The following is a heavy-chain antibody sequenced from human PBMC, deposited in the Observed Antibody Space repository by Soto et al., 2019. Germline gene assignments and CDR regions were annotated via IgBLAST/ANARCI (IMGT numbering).Heavy chain of an antibody. J-gene: IGHJ4*02. CDR1: GYTFTNHG. CDR3: ARGGISSSEGLDY. D-gene: IGHD6-13*01. V-gene: IGHV1-18*01. CDR2: ISPYNGDT. Sequence: ASVKVSCKASGYTFTNHGISWVRPAPGEGLEWMGWISPYNGDTNNAQKFQGRVTMTTDTPTNTGFMELTRLTSDDTAVYYCARGGISSSEGLDYWGQGTLVTV.